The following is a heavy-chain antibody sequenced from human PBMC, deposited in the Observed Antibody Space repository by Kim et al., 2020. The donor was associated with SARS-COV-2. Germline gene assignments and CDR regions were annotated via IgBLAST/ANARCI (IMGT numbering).Heavy chain of an antibody. CDR1: GFTFSSYE. Sequence: GGSLRLSCAASGFTFSSYEMNWVRQAPGKGLEWVSYISSSGSTIYYADSVKGRFTISRDNAKNSLYLQMNSLRAEDTAVYYCARSHVDFGYDSSAGAFDIWGQGTMVTVSS. CDR2: ISSSGSTI. CDR3: ARSHVDFGYDSSAGAFDI. D-gene: IGHD3-22*01. J-gene: IGHJ3*02. V-gene: IGHV3-48*03.